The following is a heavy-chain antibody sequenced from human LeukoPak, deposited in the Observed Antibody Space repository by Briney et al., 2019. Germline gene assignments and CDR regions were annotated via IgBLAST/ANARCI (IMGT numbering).Heavy chain of an antibody. Sequence: ASVKVSCKASGYTFINYGITWVRQAPGQGLEWMGIINPSGGSTSYAQKFQGRVTMTRDMSTSTVYMELSSLRSEDTAVYYCARDRTGYTDYWGQGTLVTVSS. CDR1: GYTFINYG. CDR3: ARDRTGYTDY. J-gene: IGHJ4*02. V-gene: IGHV1-46*01. CDR2: INPSGGST. D-gene: IGHD3/OR15-3a*01.